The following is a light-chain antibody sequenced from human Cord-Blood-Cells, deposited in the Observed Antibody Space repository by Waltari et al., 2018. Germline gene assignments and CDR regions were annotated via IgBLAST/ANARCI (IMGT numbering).Light chain of an antibody. J-gene: IGKJ1*01. CDR1: QDIRNY. Sequence: DTQMPQSPCSLSASVGDSVPIICQASQDIRNYLNWYQQKPGKAAKLLIYDASNLQTGVPSRFSGSGSGTDFTFTISSLQPEDIATYYCQQYDNIPRTFGQGTKVEIK. V-gene: IGKV1-33*01. CDR3: QQYDNIPRT. CDR2: DAS.